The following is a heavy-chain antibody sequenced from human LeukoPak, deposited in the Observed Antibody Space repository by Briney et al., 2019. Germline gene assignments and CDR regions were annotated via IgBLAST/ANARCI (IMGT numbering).Heavy chain of an antibody. V-gene: IGHV1-18*01. CDR3: ARLGVAGDPSSAEYLQH. Sequence: GASVKVSCKASGYTFTSYAISWVRQAPGQGLDWMGWISLYNAKTNYAQKLQGRVTVTTDTSTSTAYMELMSLRSDDTAVYYCARLGVAGDPSSAEYLQHWGQGTLVTVSS. J-gene: IGHJ1*01. CDR1: GYTFTSYA. CDR2: ISLYNAKT. D-gene: IGHD6-19*01.